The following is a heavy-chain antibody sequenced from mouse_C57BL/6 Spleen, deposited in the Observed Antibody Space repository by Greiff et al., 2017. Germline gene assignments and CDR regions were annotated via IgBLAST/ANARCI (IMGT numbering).Heavy chain of an antibody. CDR2: IYPRSGNP. J-gene: IGHJ1*03. D-gene: IGHD2-4*01. CDR1: GYTFPSYG. Sequence: QVQLQQSGAELARPGASVKLSCKASGYTFPSYGISWVKQRTGQGLEWIGEIYPRSGNPYYNEKFKGKATLTADKSSSTAYMELRSLTSEDSAVYCGARGDYDRDWYFDVWGTGTTVTVAS. V-gene: IGHV1-81*01. CDR3: ARGDYDRDWYFDV.